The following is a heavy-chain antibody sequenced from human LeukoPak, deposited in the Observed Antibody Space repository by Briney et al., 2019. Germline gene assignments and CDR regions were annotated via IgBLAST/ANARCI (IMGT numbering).Heavy chain of an antibody. CDR3: ARDPIAAVRFDY. V-gene: IGHV3-33*08. CDR1: GFTFSSYA. J-gene: IGHJ4*02. Sequence: GGSLRLSCAASGFTFSSYAMHWVRQAPGKGLEWVAVIWYDGSNKYYADSVKGRFTISRDNSKNTLYLRMNSLRAEDTAVYYCARDPIAAVRFDYWGQGTLVTVSS. D-gene: IGHD6-13*01. CDR2: IWYDGSNK.